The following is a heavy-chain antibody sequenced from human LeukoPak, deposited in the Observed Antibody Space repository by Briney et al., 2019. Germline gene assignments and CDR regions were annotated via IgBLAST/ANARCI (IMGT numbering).Heavy chain of an antibody. J-gene: IGHJ3*02. V-gene: IGHV4-4*09. CDR2: IYTSGST. D-gene: IGHD2-2*01. Sequence: SETLSLTCTVSGGSISSYYWSWIRQPPGKGLEWIGYIYTSGSTNYNPSLKSRVTISVDTSKNQFSLKLSSVTAADTAVYYCARHQPYCSSTSCAIDAFDIWGQGTMVTVSS. CDR3: ARHQPYCSSTSCAIDAFDI. CDR1: GGSISSYY.